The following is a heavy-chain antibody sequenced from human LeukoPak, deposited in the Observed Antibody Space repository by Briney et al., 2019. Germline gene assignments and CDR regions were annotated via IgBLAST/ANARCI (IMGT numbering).Heavy chain of an antibody. CDR1: GGSISSYY. V-gene: IGHV4-4*09. Sequence: PSETLSLTCTVSGGSISSYYWSWIRQPPGKGLEWIGRIYTSGSTYYNPSFKSRVTISVDTSKTRFSLNLSSVTAADTAVYYCARETVAGSRFDPWGQGTLVTVSS. CDR3: ARETVAGSRFDP. J-gene: IGHJ5*02. CDR2: IYTSGST. D-gene: IGHD2-15*01.